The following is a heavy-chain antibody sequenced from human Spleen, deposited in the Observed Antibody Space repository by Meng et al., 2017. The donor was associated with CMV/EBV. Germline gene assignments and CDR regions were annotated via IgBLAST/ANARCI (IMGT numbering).Heavy chain of an antibody. CDR1: GLNFSDYG. V-gene: IGHV3-23*03. D-gene: IGHD6-19*01. CDR3: ARMEVAGTLPNSPGYYYYYGMDV. J-gene: IGHJ6*02. CDR2: IYRGSKRS. Sequence: GESLKISCAASGLNFSDYGMTWVRQAPGKGLEWVSVIYRGSKRSYYADAVKGRFTISRDNAKNSLYLQMNSLRAEDTAVYYCARMEVAGTLPNSPGYYYYYGMDVWGQGTTVTVSS.